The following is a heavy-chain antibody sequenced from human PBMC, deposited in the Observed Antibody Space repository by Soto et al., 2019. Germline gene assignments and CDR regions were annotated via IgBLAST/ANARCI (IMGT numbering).Heavy chain of an antibody. CDR1: GYTFTGYY. Sequence: GASVKVSCKASGYTFTGYYMHWVRQAPGQGLEWMGWINPKNGDTSYAQKFQGWVTMTRDTSISTAYMELRRQRADDTAVYYCARARDSSGYSSPHDAFDIWGQGTMVTV. V-gene: IGHV1-2*04. D-gene: IGHD3-22*01. J-gene: IGHJ3*02. CDR3: ARARDSSGYSSPHDAFDI. CDR2: INPKNGDT.